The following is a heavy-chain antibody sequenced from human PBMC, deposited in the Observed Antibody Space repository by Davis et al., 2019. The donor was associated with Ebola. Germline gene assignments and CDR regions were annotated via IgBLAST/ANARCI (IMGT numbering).Heavy chain of an antibody. D-gene: IGHD6-6*01. CDR3: ARHSSSKSDAFDI. Sequence: SETLSLTCTVSGGSISSYYWSWIRQPPGKGLEWIGYIYYSGSTNYNPSLKSRVTISVDTSKNQFSLKLSSVTAADTAVYYCARHSSSKSDAFDIWGQGTMVTVSS. CDR2: IYYSGST. CDR1: GGSISSYY. J-gene: IGHJ3*02. V-gene: IGHV4-59*08.